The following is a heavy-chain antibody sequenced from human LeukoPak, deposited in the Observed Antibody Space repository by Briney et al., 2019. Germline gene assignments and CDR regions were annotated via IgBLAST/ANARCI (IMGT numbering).Heavy chain of an antibody. CDR1: GGSISSSSYY. D-gene: IGHD3-3*01. Sequence: PSETLSLTCTVSGGSISSSSYYWGWIRQPPGKGLEWIGSIYYSGSTYYNPSLKSRVTISVDTSKNQFSLKLSSVTAADTAVYYCAREAAGFLEWLLHTGQEAFDIWGQGTMVTVSS. J-gene: IGHJ3*02. CDR3: AREAAGFLEWLLHTGQEAFDI. V-gene: IGHV4-39*02. CDR2: IYYSGST.